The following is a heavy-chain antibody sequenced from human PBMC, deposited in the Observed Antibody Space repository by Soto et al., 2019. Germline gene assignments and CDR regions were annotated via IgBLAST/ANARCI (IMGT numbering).Heavy chain of an antibody. CDR1: GSTFSSYE. D-gene: IGHD3-3*01. J-gene: IGHJ4*02. V-gene: IGHV3-48*03. Sequence: HPGGSLRLSCAASGSTFSSYEMNWVRQAPGKGLEWVSYISSSGSTIYYADSVKGRFAMSRDNAKNSLYLQMNSLRAEDTAVYYCAREPTTIFGVVISGYYFDYWGQGTLVTVSS. CDR3: AREPTTIFGVVISGYYFDY. CDR2: ISSSGSTI.